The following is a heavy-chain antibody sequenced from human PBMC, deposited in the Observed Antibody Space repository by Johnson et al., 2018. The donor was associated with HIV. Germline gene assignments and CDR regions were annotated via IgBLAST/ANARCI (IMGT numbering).Heavy chain of an antibody. Sequence: VQLVESGGDLVQPGGSLRLSCVGSGFTFSTNWMHWVRQAPGKGLVWVSRINSDGSSTSYADSVKGRFTISRDSSEKTLYLQMNSLRPEDTAVYYCARGLELYLDLGWDDAFDIWGQGTMVTVSS. D-gene: IGHD1-26*01. CDR2: INSDGSST. CDR3: ARGLELYLDLGWDDAFDI. J-gene: IGHJ3*02. V-gene: IGHV3-74*03. CDR1: GFTFSTNW.